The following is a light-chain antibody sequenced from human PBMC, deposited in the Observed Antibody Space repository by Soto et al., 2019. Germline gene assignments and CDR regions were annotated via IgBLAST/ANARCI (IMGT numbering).Light chain of an antibody. Sequence: QSVLTQPPSASGTPGQRVTISCSGSRSNIGSNTVNWYHQLPGTAPKLLIYSNDQWPSGVPHRFSGSKSGTSASLAISGLQSDDEADYYCAAWDDSLTGYVFGTGTKLTVL. J-gene: IGLJ1*01. CDR1: RSNIGSNT. CDR3: AAWDDSLTGYV. V-gene: IGLV1-44*01. CDR2: SND.